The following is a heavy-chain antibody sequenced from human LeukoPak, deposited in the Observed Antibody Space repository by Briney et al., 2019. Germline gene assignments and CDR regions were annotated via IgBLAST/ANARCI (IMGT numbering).Heavy chain of an antibody. Sequence: GGSLRLSCAASGFTFSSCSMNWVRQAPGKGLEWVSSISSSSSYIYYADSVKGRFTISRDNAKNSLYLQMNSLRAEDTAVYYCARDLNYYGSGSYSFDPWGQGTLVTVSS. CDR2: ISSSSSYI. CDR1: GFTFSSCS. D-gene: IGHD3-10*01. J-gene: IGHJ5*02. V-gene: IGHV3-21*01. CDR3: ARDLNYYGSGSYSFDP.